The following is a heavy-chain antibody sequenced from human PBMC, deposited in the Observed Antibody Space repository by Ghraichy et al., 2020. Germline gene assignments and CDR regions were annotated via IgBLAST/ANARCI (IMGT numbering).Heavy chain of an antibody. J-gene: IGHJ5*02. V-gene: IGHV4-39*01. D-gene: IGHD1-20*01. CDR3: ARVPNWNRPAGWFDP. CDR2: IYYSGST. CDR1: DASISSPGSF. Sequence: SQTLSLTYTVSDASISSPGSFWGWIRQPPGKGLEWIGTIYYSGSTFYTPSLKSRVTISLDTSKNQFSLRLGSVTAADTAVYFCARVPNWNRPAGWFDPWGQGTLVTVSS.